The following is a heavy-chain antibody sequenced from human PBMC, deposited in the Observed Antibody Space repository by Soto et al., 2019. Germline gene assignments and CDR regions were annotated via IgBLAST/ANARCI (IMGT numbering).Heavy chain of an antibody. CDR1: GYTFTSYG. V-gene: IGHV1-18*01. Sequence: GASVKVSCKASGYTFTSYGISWVRQAPGQGLEWMGWISAYNGNTNYAQKLQGRVTMTTDTSTSTAYMELRSLRSDDTAVYYCARETGTTGWHWFDPWGQGIRVTVAS. D-gene: IGHD1-7*01. CDR2: ISAYNGNT. J-gene: IGHJ5*02. CDR3: ARETGTTGWHWFDP.